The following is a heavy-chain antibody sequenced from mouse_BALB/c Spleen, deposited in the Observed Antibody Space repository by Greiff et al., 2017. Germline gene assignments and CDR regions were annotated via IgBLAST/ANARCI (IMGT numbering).Heavy chain of an antibody. D-gene: IGHD2-14*01. Sequence: VMLVESGAELMKPGASVKISCKATGYTFSSYWIEWVKQRPGHGLEWIGEILPGSGSTNYNEKFKGKATFTADTSSNTAYMQLSSLTSEDSAVYYCARQVREFAYWGQGTLVTVSA. CDR1: GYTFSSYW. CDR3: ARQVREFAY. V-gene: IGHV1-9*01. J-gene: IGHJ3*01. CDR2: ILPGSGST.